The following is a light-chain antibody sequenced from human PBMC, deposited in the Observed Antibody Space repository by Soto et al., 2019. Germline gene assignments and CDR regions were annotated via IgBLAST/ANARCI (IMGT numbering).Light chain of an antibody. J-gene: IGKJ1*01. CDR2: AAS. Sequence: DIQITQSPSSLSASVVDRVTITCRASQSISRFLNWYRRKPGEAPNLLITAASSLQSGVPSRFSGSGSGTDFSLTISSLQPEDFATYYCQQSYSIPWTFGQGTKVDIK. V-gene: IGKV1-39*01. CDR3: QQSYSIPWT. CDR1: QSISRF.